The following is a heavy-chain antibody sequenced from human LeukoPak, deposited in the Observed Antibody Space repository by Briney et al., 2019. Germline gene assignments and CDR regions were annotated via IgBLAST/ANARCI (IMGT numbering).Heavy chain of an antibody. D-gene: IGHD5-18*01. V-gene: IGHV1-2*02. CDR2: INPNSGGT. Sequence: ASVKVSCKASVYTFTGYYMHWVRQPPGQGLEWMGWINPNSGGTNYAQKFQGRVTMTRDTSISTAYMELSRLRSDDTAVYYCARGIQLWLYIDYWGQGTLVTVSS. J-gene: IGHJ4*02. CDR1: VYTFTGYY. CDR3: ARGIQLWLYIDY.